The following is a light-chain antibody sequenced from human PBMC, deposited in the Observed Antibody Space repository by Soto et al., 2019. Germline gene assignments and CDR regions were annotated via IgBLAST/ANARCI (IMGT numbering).Light chain of an antibody. Sequence: EIVMTQSPGTLSLSPGERATLSCRASQIVSSTYLAWFQQKPGQAPRLLIHGASTRATGIPDRFSGSGSGTDFTLTISGLEPEDFAFYYCQQYDVTPPNTFGGGTKVDIK. V-gene: IGKV3-20*01. CDR3: QQYDVTPPNT. J-gene: IGKJ4*01. CDR1: QIVSSTY. CDR2: GAS.